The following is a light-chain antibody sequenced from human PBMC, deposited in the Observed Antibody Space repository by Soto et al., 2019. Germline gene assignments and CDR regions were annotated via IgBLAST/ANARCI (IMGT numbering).Light chain of an antibody. Sequence: EIVLTQSPGTLSLSPGEIATLSCRASQSVSSNYLTWYQQKPGQAPRLLIYGASSRATGIPDRFSGSGSGTDFTLTISRLDPEDFAVYYCQQYGSSPFTFGPGHKVDIK. V-gene: IGKV3-20*01. J-gene: IGKJ3*01. CDR1: QSVSSNY. CDR2: GAS. CDR3: QQYGSSPFT.